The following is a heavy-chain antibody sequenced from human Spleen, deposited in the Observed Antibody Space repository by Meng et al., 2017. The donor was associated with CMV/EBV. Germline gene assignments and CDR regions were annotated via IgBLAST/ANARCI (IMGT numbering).Heavy chain of an antibody. J-gene: IGHJ6*02. Sequence: ASVKVSCKASGYTFTDYYTHWVRQAPGQGLEWMGWISAYNGNTNYAQKLQGRVTMTTDTSTSTAYMELRSLRSDDTAVYYCARTFSSSWRVGYGMDVWGQGTTVTVSS. D-gene: IGHD6-13*01. V-gene: IGHV1-18*04. CDR2: ISAYNGNT. CDR3: ARTFSSSWRVGYGMDV. CDR1: GYTFTDYY.